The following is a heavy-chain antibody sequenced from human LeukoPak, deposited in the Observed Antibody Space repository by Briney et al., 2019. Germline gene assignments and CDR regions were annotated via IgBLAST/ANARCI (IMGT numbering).Heavy chain of an antibody. Sequence: ASVKVSCKASGYTFTSHGFSWVRQAPGQGLEWMGWISPYNTNTNYAQKLQGRVTMTTDTSTSTAYMELRSLRSDDTAVYYCASATNWNYAFDIWGQGTMVTVSS. CDR1: GYTFTSHG. CDR2: ISPYNTNT. J-gene: IGHJ3*02. CDR3: ASATNWNYAFDI. V-gene: IGHV1-18*01. D-gene: IGHD1-7*01.